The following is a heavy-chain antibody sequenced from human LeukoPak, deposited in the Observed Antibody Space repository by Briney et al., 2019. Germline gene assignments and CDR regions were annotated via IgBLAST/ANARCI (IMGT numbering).Heavy chain of an antibody. CDR3: ARVERRKYYFDC. D-gene: IGHD1-1*01. CDR1: GGSISSSSYY. Sequence: SETLSLTCTVSGGSISSSSYYWGWIRQPPGKGLEWIGYIYYSGSTNYNPSLKSRVTISVDTSKNQFSLKLSSVTAADTAVYYCARVERRKYYFDCWGQGTLVTVSS. V-gene: IGHV4-61*05. J-gene: IGHJ4*02. CDR2: IYYSGST.